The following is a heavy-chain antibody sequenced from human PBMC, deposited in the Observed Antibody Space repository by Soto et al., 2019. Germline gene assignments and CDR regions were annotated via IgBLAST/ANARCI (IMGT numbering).Heavy chain of an antibody. V-gene: IGHV4-34*01. Sequence: SETPSLTCAVYGGSFSGYYWSWIRQPPGKGLEWIGETNHSGSTNYNPSLKSRVTISVDTSKNQFSLKLSSVTAADTAVYYCARGHVAGYCSGGSCYSLYWFDPWGQGTLVTVSS. D-gene: IGHD2-15*01. J-gene: IGHJ5*02. CDR3: ARGHVAGYCSGGSCYSLYWFDP. CDR2: TNHSGST. CDR1: GGSFSGYY.